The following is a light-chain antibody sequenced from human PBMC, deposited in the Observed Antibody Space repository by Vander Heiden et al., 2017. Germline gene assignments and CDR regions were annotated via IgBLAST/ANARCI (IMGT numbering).Light chain of an antibody. CDR1: QSISSY. CDR2: AAS. Sequence: IQMTQSPSSLSASVGDRVTITCRASQSISSYLNWYQQKPGKAPKLLIYAASSLQSGVPSRFSGSGSGTDFTLTISSLKPEDFATYYCQQSYSTPYTCGQGTKLEIK. V-gene: IGKV1-39*01. CDR3: QQSYSTPYT. J-gene: IGKJ2*01.